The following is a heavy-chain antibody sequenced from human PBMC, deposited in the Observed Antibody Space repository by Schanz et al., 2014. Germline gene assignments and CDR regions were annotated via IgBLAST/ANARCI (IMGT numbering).Heavy chain of an antibody. V-gene: IGHV4-59*08. CDR3: AKFLYDDPS. CDR1: GGDIGNYY. J-gene: IGHJ5*02. D-gene: IGHD3-3*01. Sequence: QVQLQESGPGLVKPSETLSLTCSVSGGDIGNYYWSWIRQPPGKGLEWIGYIHQSGGTNYNPSLKSRVTILFDTSKTQFSLRLPSLTAADTAAYYCAKFLYDDPSWGQGTLVTVSS. CDR2: IHQSGGT.